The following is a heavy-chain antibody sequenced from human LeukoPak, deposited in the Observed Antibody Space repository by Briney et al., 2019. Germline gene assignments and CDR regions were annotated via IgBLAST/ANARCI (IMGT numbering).Heavy chain of an antibody. CDR2: IYYSGST. CDR1: GGSISSYY. J-gene: IGHJ3*02. D-gene: IGHD6-13*01. Sequence: PSETLSLTCTVSGGSISSYYWSWIRQPPGKGLEWIGYIYYSGSTNYNPSLKSRVTISVDTSKSQFSLKLSSVTAADTAVYYCARAPGLYGTSWYRDAFDIWGQGTMVTVSS. CDR3: ARAPGLYGTSWYRDAFDI. V-gene: IGHV4-59*01.